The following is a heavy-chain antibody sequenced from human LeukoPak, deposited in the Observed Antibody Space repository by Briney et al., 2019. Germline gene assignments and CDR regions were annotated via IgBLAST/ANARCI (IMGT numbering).Heavy chain of an antibody. D-gene: IGHD3-22*01. CDR2: INPNSGGT. J-gene: IGHJ4*02. CDR1: GYTLTGYY. CDR3: ARETYYYDSSGYYYSAGLDY. Sequence: GASVKVSCKASGYTLTGYYMHWVRQAPGQGLEWMGWINPNSGGTNYAQKFQGRVTMTRDTSISTAYMELSRLRSDDTAVYYCARETYYYDSSGYYYSAGLDYWGQGTLVTVSS. V-gene: IGHV1-2*02.